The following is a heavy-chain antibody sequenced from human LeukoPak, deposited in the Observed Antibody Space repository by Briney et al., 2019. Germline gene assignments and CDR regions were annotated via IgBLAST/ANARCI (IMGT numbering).Heavy chain of an antibody. Sequence: SETLSLTCTVSGDSVSNGNYYWSWLRQPPGKGLEWIGEINHSGSTNYNPSLKSRVTISVDTSKNQFSLKLSSVTAADTAVYYCAAQYYYDSSGWSGDYWGQGIVVTVSS. V-gene: IGHV4-61*01. J-gene: IGHJ4*02. D-gene: IGHD3-22*01. CDR1: GDSVSNGNYY. CDR3: AAQYYYDSSGWSGDY. CDR2: INHSGST.